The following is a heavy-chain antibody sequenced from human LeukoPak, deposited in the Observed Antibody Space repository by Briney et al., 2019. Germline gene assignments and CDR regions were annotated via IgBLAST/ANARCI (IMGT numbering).Heavy chain of an antibody. V-gene: IGHV1-69*01. D-gene: IGHD6-6*01. J-gene: IGHJ6*03. CDR3: ARRGGSSSGNYYYYMDV. CDR2: IIPIFGTA. CDR1: GGTFSSYA. Sequence: SVKVSCKASGGTFSSYAISWARQAPGQGLEWMGGIIPIFGTANYAQKFQGRVTITADESTSTAYMELSSLRSEEPAVYYCARRGGSSSGNYYYYMDVWGKGTTVTVSS.